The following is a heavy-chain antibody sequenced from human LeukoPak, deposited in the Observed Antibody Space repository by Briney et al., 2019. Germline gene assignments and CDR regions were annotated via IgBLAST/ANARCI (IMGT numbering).Heavy chain of an antibody. CDR1: GFTFSSYS. V-gene: IGHV3-53*01. D-gene: IGHD3-10*01. Sequence: GGSLRLSCAASGFTFSSYSMNWVRQAPGKGLEWVSVIYTDGNIYYADSVRGRFTISKDSSKNTVDLLMNSVRAEDTALYFCAKGKFGDPLNYWGQGTLVTVSS. J-gene: IGHJ4*02. CDR2: IYTDGNI. CDR3: AKGKFGDPLNY.